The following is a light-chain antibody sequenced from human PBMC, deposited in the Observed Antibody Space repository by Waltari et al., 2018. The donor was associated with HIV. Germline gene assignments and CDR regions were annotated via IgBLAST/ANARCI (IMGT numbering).Light chain of an antibody. V-gene: IGKV3D-7*01. CDR1: QSVSNGY. CDR2: GAF. CDR3: QQYENWPPIT. J-gene: IGKJ5*01. Sequence: TVLTQSPVTLSLAPGERATLSCRASQSVSNGYLAWYQQKPGHIPRLLIYGAFGRAAGIPARFSGGGSGTEFTLTISSLQSEDVAVYYCQQYENWPPITFGQGTRLEIK.